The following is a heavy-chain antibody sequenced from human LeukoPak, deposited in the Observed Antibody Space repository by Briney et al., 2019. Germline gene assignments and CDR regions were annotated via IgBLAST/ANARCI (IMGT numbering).Heavy chain of an antibody. D-gene: IGHD2-2*01. CDR1: GYTFTSYY. Sequence: ASVKVSCKASGYTFTSYYMHWVRQAPGQGLEWMGIINPSGGSTSYAQKFQGRVTMTRDMSTSTVYMELSSLRSEDTAVYYCARGGRYCSSTSCYGGIWGQGTMVTVSS. J-gene: IGHJ3*02. CDR2: INPSGGST. CDR3: ARGGRYCSSTSCYGGI. V-gene: IGHV1-46*01.